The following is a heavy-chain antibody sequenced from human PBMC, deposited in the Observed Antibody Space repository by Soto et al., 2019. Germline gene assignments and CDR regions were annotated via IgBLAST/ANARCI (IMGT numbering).Heavy chain of an antibody. CDR1: GFTFRSYA. V-gene: IGHV3-23*01. Sequence: PWGSLRLSCIASGFTFRSYAMAWVRQAPGEDLEWVSAIGTSGTPTLYADSVKSRFSISRDDTRNTVSLQMNSLGVEDTAKYYCTRILWSSRRDALDIWGQGTTVTVSS. CDR3: TRILWSSRRDALDI. J-gene: IGHJ6*02. CDR2: IGTSGTPT. D-gene: IGHD2-21*01.